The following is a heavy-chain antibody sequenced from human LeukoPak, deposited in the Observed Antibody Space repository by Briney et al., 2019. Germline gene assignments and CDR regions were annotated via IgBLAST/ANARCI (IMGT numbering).Heavy chain of an antibody. D-gene: IGHD4-17*01. CDR1: GYTLTELS. CDR2: FDPEDGET. Sequence: ASVKVSCKVSGYTLTELSMHWVRQAPGKGLEWMGGFDPEDGETIYAQKFQGRVTMTEDTSTDTAYMELSSLRSEDTAVYYCATMPSTPYGDYSDYWGQGTLVTVSS. V-gene: IGHV1-24*01. CDR3: ATMPSTPYGDYSDY. J-gene: IGHJ4*02.